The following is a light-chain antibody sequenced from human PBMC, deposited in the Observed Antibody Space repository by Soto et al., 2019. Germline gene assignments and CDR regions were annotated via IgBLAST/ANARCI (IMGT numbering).Light chain of an antibody. Sequence: EIVMTQSPATLSVSPGERATLSCRASQSISSNLAWYQQKPGQAPRVLIYGASTRATGIPARFSGSGSGTEFTLTISSLQSEDFAVYYCQQLNSYPLTFGGGTKVEIK. V-gene: IGKV3-15*01. CDR2: GAS. CDR3: QQLNSYPLT. CDR1: QSISSN. J-gene: IGKJ4*01.